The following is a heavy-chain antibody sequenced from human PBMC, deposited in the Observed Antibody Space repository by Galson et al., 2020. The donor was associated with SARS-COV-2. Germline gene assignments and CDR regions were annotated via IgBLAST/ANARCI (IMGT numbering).Heavy chain of an antibody. D-gene: IGHD6-6*01. CDR2: ISSSSTYV. V-gene: IGHV3-21*05. CDR3: AREGRAGRSDH. J-gene: IGHJ4*02. CDR1: GFTFSTYG. Sequence: GGSLRLSCAASGFTFSTYGMHWVRQAPGKGLEWVSHISSSSTYVHYADSVKGRITTSRDNAKNSLYLQINSLRAEDTAVYYCAREGRAGRSDHWGQGTLVTVSS.